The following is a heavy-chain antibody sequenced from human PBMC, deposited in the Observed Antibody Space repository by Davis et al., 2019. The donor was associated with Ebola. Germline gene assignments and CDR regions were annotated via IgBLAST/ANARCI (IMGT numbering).Heavy chain of an antibody. D-gene: IGHD4-11*01. CDR1: GGSFSGYY. CDR3: ARGGTVTTLYGMDV. Sequence: LSLTCAVYGGSFSGYYWSWIRQAPGKGLEWVAVIWYDGSNKYYADSVKGRFTISRDNSKNTLYLQMNSLRAEDTAVYYCARGGTVTTLYGMDVWGQGTTVTVSS. CDR2: IWYDGSNK. V-gene: IGHV3-33*08. J-gene: IGHJ6*02.